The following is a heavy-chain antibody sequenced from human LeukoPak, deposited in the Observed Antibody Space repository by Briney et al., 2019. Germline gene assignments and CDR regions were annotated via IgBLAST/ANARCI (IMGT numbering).Heavy chain of an antibody. D-gene: IGHD3/OR15-3a*01. J-gene: IGHJ4*02. V-gene: IGHV3-23*01. Sequence: GGSLRLSCAASGFSVNNLYMSWVRQAPGKGLEWVSAITASGDSTYYVDSVKGRFTISRDNSKNTLYLQMNSPRADDTAVYYCAKSDHGFWTGYKRWGQGTLVTVSS. CDR2: ITASGDST. CDR3: AKSDHGFWTGYKR. CDR1: GFSVNNLY.